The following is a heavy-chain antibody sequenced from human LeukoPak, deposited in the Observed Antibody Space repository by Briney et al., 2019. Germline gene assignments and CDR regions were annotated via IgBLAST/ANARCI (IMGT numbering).Heavy chain of an antibody. V-gene: IGHV1-18*01. CDR1: GGTFSSYA. CDR3: ARFRDSSGYYRN. D-gene: IGHD3-22*01. Sequence: ASVKVSCKASGGTFSSYAISWVRQAPGQGLEWMGWISAYNGNTNYAQKLQGRVTMTTDTSTSTAYMELRSLRSDDTAVYYCARFRDSSGYYRNWGQGTLVTVSS. CDR2: ISAYNGNT. J-gene: IGHJ4*02.